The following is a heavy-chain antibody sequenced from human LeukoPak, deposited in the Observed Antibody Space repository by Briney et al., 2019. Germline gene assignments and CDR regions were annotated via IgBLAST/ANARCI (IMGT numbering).Heavy chain of an antibody. CDR3: ARGLPDYYDSSGYYYSAEYFQH. Sequence: SQTLSLTCTVSGGSLSPYYWSWIRQPPGKGLEWIGYIYYSGSTNYNPSLKSRVTTSVDTSKNQFSLKLSSVTAADTAVYYCARGLPDYYDSSGYYYSAEYFQHWGQGTLVTVSS. V-gene: IGHV4-59*12. CDR2: IYYSGST. CDR1: GGSLSPYY. D-gene: IGHD3-22*01. J-gene: IGHJ1*01.